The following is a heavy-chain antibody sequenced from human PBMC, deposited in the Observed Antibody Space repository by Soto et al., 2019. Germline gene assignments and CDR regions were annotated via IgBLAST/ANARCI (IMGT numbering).Heavy chain of an antibody. D-gene: IGHD5-12*01. CDR3: ARDRGDGYNYYHYGMDV. CDR2: IYYSGST. CDR1: CGSISSYY. J-gene: IGHJ6*02. V-gene: IGHV4-59*01. Sequence: PSETLSLTCFVSCGSISSYYWSWIRQPPGKGLEWIGYIYYSGSTNYNPSLKSRVTISVDTSKNQFSLKLSSVAAADTAVYYCARDRGDGYNYYHYGMDVWGQGSTVTVSS.